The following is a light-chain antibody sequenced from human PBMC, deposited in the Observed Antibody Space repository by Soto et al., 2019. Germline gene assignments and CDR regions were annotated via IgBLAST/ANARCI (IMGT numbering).Light chain of an antibody. CDR2: GAS. V-gene: IGKV3-15*01. CDR1: QSVSSN. CDR3: QHHDNWPLIT. Sequence: EIVMTQSPATLSVSPGERATLSCRASQSVSSNLAWYQQKPGQAPRLLIYGASTRATGIPARFSGSESGTEFTLTISSLQSEDFAVYYCQHHDNWPLITFGQGTRLEIK. J-gene: IGKJ5*01.